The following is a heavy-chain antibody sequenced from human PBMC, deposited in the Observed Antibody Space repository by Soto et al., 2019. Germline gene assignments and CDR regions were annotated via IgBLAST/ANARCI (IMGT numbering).Heavy chain of an antibody. Sequence: VQLMQSGAEVKKPGSSVKVSCKASGGTFSSHSINWVRQAPGQGLEWMGGVISLFGTANYAHNCKGRVTIIADQSTSAAYMELNSLRSDDTAGYYCAREVGYGDFSAALLDWGQGTLVTVSS. D-gene: IGHD4-17*01. J-gene: IGHJ4*02. V-gene: IGHV1-69*01. CDR1: GGTFSSHS. CDR2: VISLFGTA. CDR3: AREVGYGDFSAALLD.